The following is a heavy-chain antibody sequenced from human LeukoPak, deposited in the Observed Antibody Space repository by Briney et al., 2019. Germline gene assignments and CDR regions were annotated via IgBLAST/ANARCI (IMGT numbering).Heavy chain of an antibody. V-gene: IGHV3-20*01. J-gene: IGHJ4*02. CDR1: GFPFNDHG. CDR3: ARADSNGWISDY. D-gene: IGHD6-19*01. CDR2: INWKGGST. Sequence: PGGSLRLSCAAPGFPFNDHGMVWVRQAPGKGLGWVSGINWKGGSTGYADSVKGRFSISRDNAKNSLYLQMNNLRAEDTALYHCARADSNGWISDYWGQGTLVTVSS.